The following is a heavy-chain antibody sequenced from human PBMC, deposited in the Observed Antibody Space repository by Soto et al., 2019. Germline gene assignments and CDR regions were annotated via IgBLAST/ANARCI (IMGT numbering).Heavy chain of an antibody. V-gene: IGHV1-46*01. CDR3: AKNGQPPYYYYGMDV. CDR1: GYTFTSYY. Sequence: ASVKVSCKASGYTFTSYYMNWVRQAPGQGLEWLGIINPSGGYTTYAQRFLGRVTMTIDTSTSTAYMELRSLTSDDTAVYYCAKNGQPPYYYYGMDVWGQGTKVTVSS. CDR2: INPSGGYT. J-gene: IGHJ6*02. D-gene: IGHD2-8*01.